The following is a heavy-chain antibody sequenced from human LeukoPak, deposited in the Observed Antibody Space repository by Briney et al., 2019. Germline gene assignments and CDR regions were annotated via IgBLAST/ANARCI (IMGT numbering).Heavy chain of an antibody. CDR1: GFSFSNAW. D-gene: IGHD5-24*01. CDR2: IRNKANSYTT. Sequence: GGSLRLSCAASGFSFSNAWMSWVRQAPGKGLEWVGRIRNKANSYTTEYAASVKGRFTISRDDSKNSLYLQMNSLKTEDTAVYYCARDGYNRPFDYWGQGTLVTVSS. CDR3: ARDGYNRPFDY. J-gene: IGHJ4*02. V-gene: IGHV3-72*01.